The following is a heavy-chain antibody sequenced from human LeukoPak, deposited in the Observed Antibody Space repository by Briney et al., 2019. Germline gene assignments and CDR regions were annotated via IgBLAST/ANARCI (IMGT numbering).Heavy chain of an antibody. Sequence: SETLSLTCAVYGGSFSGYYWSWIRQPPGKGLEWIGEINHSGSTNYNPSLKSRVTISVDTSKNQFSLKLSSVTAADTAVYYCARAHMYYDYIWGGYRRYYFDYWGQGTLVTVSS. D-gene: IGHD3-16*02. J-gene: IGHJ4*02. CDR3: ARAHMYYDYIWGGYRRYYFDY. V-gene: IGHV4-34*01. CDR1: GGSFSGYY. CDR2: INHSGST.